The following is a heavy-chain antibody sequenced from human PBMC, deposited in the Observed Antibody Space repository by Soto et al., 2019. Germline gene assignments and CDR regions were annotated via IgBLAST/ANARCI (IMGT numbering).Heavy chain of an antibody. CDR3: ARGAGTGWYVNFDY. J-gene: IGHJ4*02. V-gene: IGHV3-23*01. D-gene: IGHD6-19*01. CDR2: ITGSGSTT. Sequence: GGSLRLSCAASGFTFSSYAMARVRQAPGKGLEWVSPITGSGSTTYYADSVKGRFTIPRDNSKNTVYLRMTSLRAEDTAMYYCARGAGTGWYVNFDYWGQGTPVTVSS. CDR1: GFTFSSYA.